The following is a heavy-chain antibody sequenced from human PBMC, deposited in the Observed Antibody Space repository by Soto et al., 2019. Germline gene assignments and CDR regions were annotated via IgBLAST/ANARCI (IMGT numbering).Heavy chain of an antibody. V-gene: IGHV1-3*05. CDR1: GYTFTSYA. J-gene: IGHJ4*02. CDR3: ARDRGLTIDY. Sequence: QVQLVQSGAEEKKPGASVKVSCKAPGYTFTSYAMHWVRQAPGQRLEWMGWINPGNGNTKYSQKFQGRVTITRDTSASTAYMELSSLRSEDTAVYYCARDRGLTIDYWGQGTLVTVSS. D-gene: IGHD3-10*01. CDR2: INPGNGNT.